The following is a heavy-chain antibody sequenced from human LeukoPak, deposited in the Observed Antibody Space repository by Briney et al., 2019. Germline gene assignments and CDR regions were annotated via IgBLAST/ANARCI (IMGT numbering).Heavy chain of an antibody. J-gene: IGHJ4*02. D-gene: IGHD3-16*01. CDR2: IYHSGST. CDR3: ARRLSWGSYEDY. V-gene: IGHV4-4*02. CDR1: GGSISRSNW. Sequence: SGTLSLTCAVSGGSISRSNWWSWARQPPGKGLEWTGEIYHSGSTNYNPCLKSRVTISVDKTKNQFSLKLSSVTAADTAVYYGARRLSWGSYEDYWGQGTLVTVSS.